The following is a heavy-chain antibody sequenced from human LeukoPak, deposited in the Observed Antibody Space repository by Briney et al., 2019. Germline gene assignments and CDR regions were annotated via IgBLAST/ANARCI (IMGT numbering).Heavy chain of an antibody. Sequence: PGGSLRLSCAASGFTFSSYAMSWVRQAPGKGLEWVSAISGSGGSTYYADSVKGRFTISRDNSKNSLYLQMNSLRAEDTAVYYCARDLLGYSYGPFDYWGQGTLVTVSS. CDR1: GFTFSSYA. J-gene: IGHJ4*02. V-gene: IGHV3-23*01. CDR2: ISGSGGST. CDR3: ARDLLGYSYGPFDY. D-gene: IGHD5-18*01.